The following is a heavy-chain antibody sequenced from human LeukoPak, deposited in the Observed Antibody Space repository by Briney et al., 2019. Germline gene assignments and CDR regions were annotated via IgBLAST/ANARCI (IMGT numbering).Heavy chain of an antibody. Sequence: ASVKVSCKASGYTFNSYGITWVRQAPGQGLEWMGWISGYNGNTRYAQKLQGRVTMTTDTSTSTAYMELRSPRSDDTAVYYCARDYYYDTSGYNYPDYWGQGTLVTVSS. D-gene: IGHD3-22*01. CDR2: ISGYNGNT. CDR3: ARDYYYDTSGYNYPDY. J-gene: IGHJ4*02. CDR1: GYTFNSYG. V-gene: IGHV1-18*01.